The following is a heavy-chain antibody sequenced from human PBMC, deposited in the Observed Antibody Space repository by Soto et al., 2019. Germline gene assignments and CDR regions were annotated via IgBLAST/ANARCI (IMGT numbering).Heavy chain of an antibody. CDR2: IKRDGSEK. CDR1: GFTFSSYW. D-gene: IGHD2-2*01. Sequence: GGSLRLSCAASGFTFSSYWMTWVRQVPGKGLEWVANIKRDGSEKYYVDSVRGRFTISRDNAQDSLYLQMNSLRAEDTAVYYYARAQLPPECSSASCYVDYWGQGALVTVSS. J-gene: IGHJ4*02. V-gene: IGHV3-7*01. CDR3: ARAQLPPECSSASCYVDY.